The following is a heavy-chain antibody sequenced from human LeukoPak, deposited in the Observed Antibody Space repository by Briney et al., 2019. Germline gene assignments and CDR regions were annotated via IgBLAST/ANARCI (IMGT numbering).Heavy chain of an antibody. V-gene: IGHV3-73*01. D-gene: IGHD1-26*01. CDR1: GFTFSGSA. CDR2: IRSKANNYAT. Sequence: GGSLRLSCAASGFTFSGSAMHWVRQASGKGLEWVGRIRSKANNYATAYAASVRGRFTISRDDSKNTAYLQMNSLQTDDTAVYYCTRVGGTLSWFDPWGQGTLVTVSS. J-gene: IGHJ5*02. CDR3: TRVGGTLSWFDP.